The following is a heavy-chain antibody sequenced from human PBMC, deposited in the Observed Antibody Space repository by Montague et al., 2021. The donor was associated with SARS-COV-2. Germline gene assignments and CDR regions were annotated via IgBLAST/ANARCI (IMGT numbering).Heavy chain of an antibody. D-gene: IGHD3-9*01. CDR1: GGSISGSSYY. CDR2: IYYSGST. J-gene: IGHJ4*02. V-gene: IGHV4-39*01. Sequence: SETLSLTCTVSGGSISGSSYYWGWIRQSPGKGLEWIGSIYYSGSTYYNPSLKSRVTISVDTSKNQFSLKLSSVTAADTAVYYCARHRITIFLGRMFGYWGQGTLVAVSS. CDR3: ARHRITIFLGRMFGY.